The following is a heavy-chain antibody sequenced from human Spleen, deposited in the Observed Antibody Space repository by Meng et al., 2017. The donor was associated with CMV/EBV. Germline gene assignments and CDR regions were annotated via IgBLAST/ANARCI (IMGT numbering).Heavy chain of an antibody. CDR3: AREPYDSGDSRLDP. V-gene: IGHV4-4*07. J-gene: IGHJ5*02. D-gene: IGHD3-22*01. Sequence: HLQGAAPGRLHPPTALSLACTVSGGSSRSYYWSWIRQPAGKGLEWIGRIYNSGSTNYNPSLKSRVTMSVDTSNNQFSLKVSSVTAADTAVYYCAREPYDSGDSRLDPWGQGTLVTVSS. CDR2: IYNSGST. CDR1: GGSSRSYY.